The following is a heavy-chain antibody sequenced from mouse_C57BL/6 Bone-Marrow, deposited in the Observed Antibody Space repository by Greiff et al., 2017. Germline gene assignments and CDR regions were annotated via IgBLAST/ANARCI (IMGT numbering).Heavy chain of an antibody. CDR3: ARPTTRYFDV. V-gene: IGHV5-6*01. Sequence: EVQRVESGGDLVKPGGSLKLSCAASGFTFSSYGMSWVRQTPDKRLEWVATISSGGSYTYYPDSVKGLFTISRDNAKNTLYLQMSSLKSEDTAMYYCARPTTRYFDVWGTGTTVTVSS. J-gene: IGHJ1*03. CDR1: GFTFSSYG. CDR2: ISSGGSYT. D-gene: IGHD1-1*01.